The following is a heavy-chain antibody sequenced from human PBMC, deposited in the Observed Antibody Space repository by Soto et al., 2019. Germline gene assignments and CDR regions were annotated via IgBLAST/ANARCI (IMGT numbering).Heavy chain of an antibody. Sequence: EVLLVESGGGLVQPGGSLRLSCATSGFTFNTYWMTWVRQAPGKGLEWVVSISQDGTVKDYVESLQDRFTISRDDVKKSAYLQMNTMRVEDTAVYYCVGSTGWIFDHWGQGTLVTVSS. J-gene: IGHJ4*02. CDR1: GFTFNTYW. D-gene: IGHD2-8*02. V-gene: IGHV3-7*03. CDR2: ISQDGTVK. CDR3: VGSTGWIFDH.